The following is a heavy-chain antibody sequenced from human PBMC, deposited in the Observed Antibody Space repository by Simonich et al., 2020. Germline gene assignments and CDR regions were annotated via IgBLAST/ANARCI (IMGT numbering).Heavy chain of an antibody. J-gene: IGHJ4*02. V-gene: IGHV4-39*01. D-gene: IGHD6-6*01. CDR2: IYYSGST. Sequence: QLQLQESGPGLVKPSETLSLTCTVSGGSISSSSYYWGWIRQPPGKGLEWIGSIYYSGSTYYHPPLKSRVTISVDTSKNQFSLKLSSVTAADTAVYYCARWAYSSSYFAYWGQGTLVTVSS. CDR3: ARWAYSSSYFAY. CDR1: GGSISSSSYY.